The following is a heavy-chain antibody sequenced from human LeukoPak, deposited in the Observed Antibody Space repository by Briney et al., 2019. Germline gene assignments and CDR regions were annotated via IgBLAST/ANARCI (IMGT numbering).Heavy chain of an antibody. CDR3: ARRGDSGYDFVDWFDP. J-gene: IGHJ5*02. Sequence: GESLKISCKGSGYSFTSYWIGWVRQMPGKGLEWMGIIYPGDSDTRYSPSFQGQVTISADKSISTAYLQWSSLKASDTAMYYCARRGDSGYDFVDWFDPWGQGTPVTVSS. D-gene: IGHD5-12*01. CDR2: IYPGDSDT. V-gene: IGHV5-51*01. CDR1: GYSFTSYW.